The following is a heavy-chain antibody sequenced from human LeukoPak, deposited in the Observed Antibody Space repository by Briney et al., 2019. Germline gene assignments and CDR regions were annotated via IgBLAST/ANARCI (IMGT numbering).Heavy chain of an antibody. J-gene: IGHJ4*02. Sequence: ASVKVSCKASGYTFTSYGISWVRQAPGHGLEWMGWISAYNGNTNYAQKLQGRVTMTTDTSTSTAYMELRSLRSDDTAVYYCARDSTLRYRSSRAFWGQGTLVTVSS. CDR1: GYTFTSYG. V-gene: IGHV1-18*04. CDR3: ARDSTLRYRSSRAF. D-gene: IGHD3-9*01. CDR2: ISAYNGNT.